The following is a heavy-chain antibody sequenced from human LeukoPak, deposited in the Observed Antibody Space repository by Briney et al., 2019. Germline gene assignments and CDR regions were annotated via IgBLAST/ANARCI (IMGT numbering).Heavy chain of an antibody. D-gene: IGHD3-22*01. CDR3: ARDASSYYYDSSGYYIY. CDR2: IIPILGIA. V-gene: IGHV1-69*04. J-gene: IGHJ4*02. Sequence: SVKVSCKASGGTFSSYAISWVRQAPGQGLEWMGRIIPILGIANYAQKFQGRVTITADKSTSTAYTELSSLRSEDTAVYYCARDASSYYYDSSGYYIYWGQGTLVTVSS. CDR1: GGTFSSYA.